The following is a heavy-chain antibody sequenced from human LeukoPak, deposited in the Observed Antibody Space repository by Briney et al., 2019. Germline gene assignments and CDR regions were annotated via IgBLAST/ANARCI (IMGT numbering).Heavy chain of an antibody. J-gene: IGHJ4*02. CDR2: LGTAGDT. CDR3: ARQSTPHGNFDY. CDR1: GFTLTNYA. Sequence: GSLRLSCATSGFTLTNYAMHWVRQPAGEGLEWVSALGTAGDTFYPGSVKGRFSISRDNAKKSLFLQMNSLRVEDTAIYYCARQSTPHGNFDYWGQGTLVTVSS. D-gene: IGHD5-24*01. V-gene: IGHV3-13*01.